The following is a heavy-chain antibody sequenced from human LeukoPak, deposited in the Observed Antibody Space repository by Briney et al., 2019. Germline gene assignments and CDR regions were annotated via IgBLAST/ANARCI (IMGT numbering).Heavy chain of an antibody. CDR1: GFAFSSSW. CDR3: ARDSGYSAFDY. D-gene: IGHD5-12*01. Sequence: GGSLRLSCAASGFAFSSSWMAWVRQAPGKGLEWVANMNPDGSTKNYVDSVRGRFTTSRDNAKNSLYLQMNNLRADDTAVYYCARDSGYSAFDYWGQGTLVTVSS. V-gene: IGHV3-7*05. J-gene: IGHJ4*02. CDR2: MNPDGSTK.